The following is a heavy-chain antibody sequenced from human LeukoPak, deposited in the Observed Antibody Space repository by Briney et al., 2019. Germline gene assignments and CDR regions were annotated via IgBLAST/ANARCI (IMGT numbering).Heavy chain of an antibody. CDR1: GYSISSSNW. Sequence: SETLSLTCAVSGYSISSSNWWGWIRPPPGKGLEWIGYIYYSGSTYYNPSLKSRVTMSVDTSKNQFSLKLSSVTAVDTAVYYCARNVDTVMVGGGWFDPWGQGTLVTVSS. V-gene: IGHV4-28*01. J-gene: IGHJ5*02. CDR2: IYYSGST. CDR3: ARNVDTVMVGGGWFDP. D-gene: IGHD5-18*01.